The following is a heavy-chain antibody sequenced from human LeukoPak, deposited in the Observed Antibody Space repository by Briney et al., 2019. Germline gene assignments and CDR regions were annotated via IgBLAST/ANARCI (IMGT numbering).Heavy chain of an antibody. D-gene: IGHD6-19*01. J-gene: IGHJ4*02. V-gene: IGHV4-59*01. Sequence: SETLSLTCSVSGGSISAYHWNWIRQPPGKGLEWIGCLYHSGTTNYNPSLESRVTISVDMSKNEFSLSLNSVTAADTAVYYCTTTQRWLAFDYWGQGTLVTVSS. CDR1: GGSISAYH. CDR2: LYHSGTT. CDR3: TTTQRWLAFDY.